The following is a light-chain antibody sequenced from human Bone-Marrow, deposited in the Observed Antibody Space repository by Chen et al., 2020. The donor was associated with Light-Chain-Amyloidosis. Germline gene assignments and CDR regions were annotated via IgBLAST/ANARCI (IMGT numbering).Light chain of an antibody. Sequence: ALTQPASVSGSPGQSIPISCTGTSSDVGGDNHVSWYQQHPDKAPKLMIYEVTNRPSWVPDRFSGSKSDNTAALTISGLQTEDEADYFCSSYTIANTLVFGSGTRVTVL. CDR2: EVT. CDR3: SSYTIANTLV. CDR1: SSDVGGDNH. V-gene: IGLV2-14*01. J-gene: IGLJ1*01.